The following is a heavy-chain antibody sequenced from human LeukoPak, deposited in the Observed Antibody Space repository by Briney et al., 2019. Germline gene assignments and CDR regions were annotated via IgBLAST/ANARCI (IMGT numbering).Heavy chain of an antibody. CDR1: GYTFTSYY. D-gene: IGHD3-10*01. V-gene: IGHV1-46*01. CDR2: INPSGGST. Sequence: ASVKVSCKASGYTFTSYYMHWVRQAPGQGLEWMGIINPSGGSTSYAQKFQGRVTMTRDTSTSTVYMELSSLRSEDTAVYYCATWVTMVRGVDIPYYFDYWGQGTLVTVSS. J-gene: IGHJ4*02. CDR3: ATWVTMVRGVDIPYYFDY.